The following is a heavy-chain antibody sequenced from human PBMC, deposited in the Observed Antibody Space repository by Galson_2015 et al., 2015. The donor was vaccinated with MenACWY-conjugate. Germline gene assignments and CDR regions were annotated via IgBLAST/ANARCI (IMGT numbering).Heavy chain of an antibody. V-gene: IGHV3-30*18. J-gene: IGHJ4*02. CDR1: GFTFSSYG. CDR2: ISYDGSNK. D-gene: IGHD3-3*01. CDR3: AKAKLRFLEWLPPDY. Sequence: SLRLSCAASGFTFSSYGMHWVRQAPGKGLEWVAVISYDGSNKYYADSVKGRFTISRDNSKNTLYLQMNSLRAEDTAVYYCAKAKLRFLEWLPPDYWGQGTLVTVSS.